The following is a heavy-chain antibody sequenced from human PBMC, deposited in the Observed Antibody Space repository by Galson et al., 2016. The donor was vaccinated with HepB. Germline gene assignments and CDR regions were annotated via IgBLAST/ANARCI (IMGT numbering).Heavy chain of an antibody. V-gene: IGHV1-69*13. Sequence: SVKVSCKAGTFSYYGISWVRQAPGQGLEWMGGIIPVIGAANYPQKFQGRVIITADESTNTAYMELTSLKSEDTAVYYCARDLWRAGQDAYDVWGQGTMVTVSS. CDR1: TFSYYG. CDR3: ARDLWRAGQDAYDV. D-gene: IGHD5-24*01. J-gene: IGHJ3*01. CDR2: IIPVIGAA.